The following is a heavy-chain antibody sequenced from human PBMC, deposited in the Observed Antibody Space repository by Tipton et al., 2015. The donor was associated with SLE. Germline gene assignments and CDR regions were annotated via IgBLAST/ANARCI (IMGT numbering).Heavy chain of an antibody. J-gene: IGHJ4*02. CDR2: IGADARTI. CDR3: AKTQFVGITRALDY. V-gene: IGHV3-23*01. Sequence: GSLRLSCKVSGFPFTSYDMNWVRQAPGKGLEWVSVIGADARTIFYADSVKGRFIISRDNSKNTLYLQMSSLRVEDTALYYCAKTQFVGITRALDYWGQGSQVTVSS. CDR1: GFPFTSYD. D-gene: IGHD3-22*01.